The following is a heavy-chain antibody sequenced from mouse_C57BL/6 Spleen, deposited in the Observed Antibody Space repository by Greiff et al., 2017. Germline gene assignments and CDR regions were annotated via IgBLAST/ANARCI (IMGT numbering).Heavy chain of an antibody. D-gene: IGHD2-4*01. J-gene: IGHJ3*01. V-gene: IGHV3-6*01. CDR3: ASHYDEAY. Sequence: EVKLLESGPGLVKPSQSLSLTCSVTGYSITSGYYWNWIRQFPGNKLEWMGYISYDGSNNYNPSLKNRISITRDTSKNQFFLKLNSVTTEDTATYYCASHYDEAYWGQGTLVTVSA. CDR2: ISYDGSN. CDR1: GYSITSGYY.